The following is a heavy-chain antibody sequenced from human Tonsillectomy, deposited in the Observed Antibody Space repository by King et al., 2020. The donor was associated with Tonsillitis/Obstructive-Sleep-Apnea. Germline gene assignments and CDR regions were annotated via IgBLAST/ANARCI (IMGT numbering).Heavy chain of an antibody. Sequence: QLVQSGAEVKKPGSSVKVSCQASGGTFSSYAISWVRQAPGQGLEWMGGIIPIFGTANYAQKFQGRVTITADESTSTAYMELSSLRSEDTAVYYCARKEGYCSSTSCLGFFQHWGQGTLVTVSS. J-gene: IGHJ1*01. CDR3: ARKEGYCSSTSCLGFFQH. D-gene: IGHD2-2*01. V-gene: IGHV1-69*01. CDR2: IIPIFGTA. CDR1: GGTFSSYA.